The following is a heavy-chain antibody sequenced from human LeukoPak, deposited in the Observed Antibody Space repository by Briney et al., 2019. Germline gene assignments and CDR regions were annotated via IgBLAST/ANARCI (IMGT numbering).Heavy chain of an antibody. V-gene: IGHV3-53*01. J-gene: IGHJ4*02. D-gene: IGHD1-1*01. Sequence: GGSLRLSCAASGFIVSSNYMSWVRQAPGRGLEWVSFIYSGGGTYYADPVKGRLTISRDNSKNTLYLQMNSLRVEDTAVYYCARGRNDKDWGQGTLVTVSS. CDR1: GFIVSSNY. CDR2: IYSGGGT. CDR3: ARGRNDKD.